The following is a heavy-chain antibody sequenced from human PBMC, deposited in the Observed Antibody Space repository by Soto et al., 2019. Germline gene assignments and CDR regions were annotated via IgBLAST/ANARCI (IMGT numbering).Heavy chain of an antibody. CDR2: LSGGGANT. CDR1: GFTFSTYS. CDR3: ARWDGYGDE. Sequence: EVQLLESGGGLVQPGGSLRLSCAASGFTFSTYSMDWVRQAPGKGLAWVSGLSGGGANTFYADSVKGRFTISVDNSKKTVYLQMNSLRVEDTAVYYCARWDGYGDEWGQGTLVTVSS. J-gene: IGHJ4*02. D-gene: IGHD5-12*01. V-gene: IGHV3-23*01.